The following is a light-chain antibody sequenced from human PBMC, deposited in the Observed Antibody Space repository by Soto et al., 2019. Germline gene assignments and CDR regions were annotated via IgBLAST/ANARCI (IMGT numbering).Light chain of an antibody. CDR2: ESS. V-gene: IGKV3-11*01. Sequence: EIVLTQSPATLSLSPGESATLSCRASQSVDNYLDWYQQKPGQAPRLLIYESSNRATGIPARFSGSGSGTDFTLTISSLEPEDLAVYYCQQRSNRLSITFGQGTRLEIK. CDR1: QSVDNY. J-gene: IGKJ5*01. CDR3: QQRSNRLSIT.